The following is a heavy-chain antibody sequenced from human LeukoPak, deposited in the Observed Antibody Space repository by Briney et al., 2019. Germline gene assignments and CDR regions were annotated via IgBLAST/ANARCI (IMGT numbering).Heavy chain of an antibody. CDR2: FYRGDST. V-gene: IGHV3-53*01. D-gene: IGHD5-24*01. Sequence: GGSLRLSCAASGITVSSSYMYWVRQAPGKGLEWVSFFYRGDSTYYAESVRGRFTISRDNSKNSLYLQMNSLRVEDTAVYYCAKEGRSLQTYWGQGTLVTVSS. J-gene: IGHJ4*02. CDR3: AKEGRSLQTY. CDR1: GITVSSSY.